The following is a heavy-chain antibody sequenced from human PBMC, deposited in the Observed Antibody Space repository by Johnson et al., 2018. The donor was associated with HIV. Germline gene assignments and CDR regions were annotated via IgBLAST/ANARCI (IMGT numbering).Heavy chain of an antibody. CDR3: AKGGYSGSPLGDSFDI. Sequence: VQLVESGGGLVQPGGSLRLSCAASGFSFDSHAINWVRQAPGKGLQWVSAISYSGSSTYYAESVKGRFTISRENSRNTLYLQMNSLRAEDMAVYYCAKGGYSGSPLGDSFDIWGQGTMVTVSS. CDR1: GFSFDSHA. J-gene: IGHJ3*02. V-gene: IGHV3-23*04. CDR2: ISYSGSST. D-gene: IGHD1-26*01.